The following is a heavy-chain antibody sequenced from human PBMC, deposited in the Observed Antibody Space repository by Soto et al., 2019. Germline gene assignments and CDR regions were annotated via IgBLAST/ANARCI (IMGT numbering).Heavy chain of an antibody. CDR2: IYYTGST. D-gene: IGHD5-18*01. CDR3: ARHRYSYGVYYFDY. V-gene: IGHV4-59*08. J-gene: IGHJ4*02. Sequence: PSETLSLTCTVSGGSISSYYWSWIRQPPGKGLEWIGCIYYTGSTNYNPSLTSRVTISVDTSKNQFSLKLSSVTAADTAVYYCARHRYSYGVYYFDYWGQGTLVTVSS. CDR1: GGSISSYY.